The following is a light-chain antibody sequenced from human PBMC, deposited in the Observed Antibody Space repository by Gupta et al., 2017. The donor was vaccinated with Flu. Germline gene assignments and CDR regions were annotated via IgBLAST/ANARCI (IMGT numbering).Light chain of an antibody. J-gene: IGKJ4*01. Sequence: SLAERATLNCKASQSVLYSANNKNFLAWYQQKPGQSPRLLIYWASTRESGVPDRFSGSGSGTDFTLTISSLQAEDVAVYYCRQEVGRPRSFGRGTKVEIK. CDR3: RQEVGRPRS. CDR2: WAS. CDR1: QSVLYSANNKNF. V-gene: IGKV4-1*01.